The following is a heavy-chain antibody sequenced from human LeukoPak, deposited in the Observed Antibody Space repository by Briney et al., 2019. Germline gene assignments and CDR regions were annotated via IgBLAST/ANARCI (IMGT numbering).Heavy chain of an antibody. J-gene: IGHJ4*02. Sequence: SETLSLTCTVSGGSISSYYWSWIRQAPGKGLEWIGNIYYSGTTNYSPSLESRVTISVDTSKNQFSLKLASVTAADTAVYYCARHGILGSITYPLDFWGQGTLVTVSS. CDR2: IYYSGTT. CDR1: GGSISSYY. V-gene: IGHV4-59*08. D-gene: IGHD3-16*01. CDR3: ARHGILGSITYPLDF.